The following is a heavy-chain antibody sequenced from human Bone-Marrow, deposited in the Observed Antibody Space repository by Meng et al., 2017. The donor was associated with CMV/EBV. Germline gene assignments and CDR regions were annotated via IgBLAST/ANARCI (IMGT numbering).Heavy chain of an antibody. CDR1: GFTFSSYG. V-gene: IGHV3-30*18. Sequence: SGFTFSSYGMHWVRQAPGKGLEWVAVISYDGSNKYYADSVKGRFTISRDNSKNTLYLQMNSLRAEDTAVYYCAKDPTYYGSGSLDYWGQGTLVTVSS. J-gene: IGHJ4*02. D-gene: IGHD3-10*01. CDR3: AKDPTYYGSGSLDY. CDR2: ISYDGSNK.